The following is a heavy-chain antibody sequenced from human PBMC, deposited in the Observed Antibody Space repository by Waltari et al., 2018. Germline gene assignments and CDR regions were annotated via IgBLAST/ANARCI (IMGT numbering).Heavy chain of an antibody. CDR2: ISWNSGNI. Sequence: VQLVASGGGLVQPGRSLRLSCAASGFTFDAYAMPWVRQTPGKGLEWVSGISWNSGNIGYVDCVKGRFTISRDNAKNSLYLQMNSLRAEDTALYYCAKDIFTVVRGVIEDWGQGTLVTVSS. CDR1: GFTFDAYA. J-gene: IGHJ4*02. D-gene: IGHD3-10*01. V-gene: IGHV3-9*01. CDR3: AKDIFTVVRGVIED.